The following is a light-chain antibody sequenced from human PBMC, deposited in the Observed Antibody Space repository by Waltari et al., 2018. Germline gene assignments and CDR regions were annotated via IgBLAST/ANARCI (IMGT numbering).Light chain of an antibody. CDR2: EVS. CDR3: SSYTSSSTPYV. CDR1: SRDVGGYNY. Sequence: QSALTQPASVSGSPGQSITISCTGASRDVGGYNYVSLYQHHPGKAPKLMIYEVSNRPSGVSNRFSGSKSGNTASLTISGLQAEDEADYYCSSYTSSSTPYVFGTGTKVTVL. J-gene: IGLJ1*01. V-gene: IGLV2-14*01.